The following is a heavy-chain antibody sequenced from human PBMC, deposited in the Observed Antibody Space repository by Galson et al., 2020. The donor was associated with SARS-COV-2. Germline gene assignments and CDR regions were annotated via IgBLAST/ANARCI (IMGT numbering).Heavy chain of an antibody. J-gene: IGHJ6*02. V-gene: IGHV4-59*13. D-gene: IGHD3-10*01. Sequence: SETLSLTCTVSGGSISSYYWSWIRQPPGKGLEWIGYIYYSGSTNYNPSLKSRVTISVDTSKNQFSLKLSSVTAADTAVYYCARMGAHYYGSGSYWADGHLYYYGMDVWGQGTTVTVSS. CDR2: IYYSGST. CDR1: GGSISSYY. CDR3: ARMGAHYYGSGSYWADGHLYYYGMDV.